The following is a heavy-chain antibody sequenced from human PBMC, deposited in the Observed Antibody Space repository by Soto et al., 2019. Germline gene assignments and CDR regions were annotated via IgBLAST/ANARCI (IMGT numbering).Heavy chain of an antibody. CDR2: IYYSGST. D-gene: IGHD6-19*01. Sequence: SETLSLTCTVSGGSISSGGYYWSWICQHPGKGLEWIGYIYYSGSTYYNPSLKSRVTISVDTSKNQFSLKLSSVTAADTAVYYCARVIAVADTPGWFDPWGQGTLVTVSS. CDR3: ARVIAVADTPGWFDP. CDR1: GGSISSGGYY. V-gene: IGHV4-31*03. J-gene: IGHJ5*02.